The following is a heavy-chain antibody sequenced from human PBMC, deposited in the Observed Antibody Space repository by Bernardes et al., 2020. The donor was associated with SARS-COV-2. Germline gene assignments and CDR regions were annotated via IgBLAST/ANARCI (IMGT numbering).Heavy chain of an antibody. CDR1: GFTFSDHY. V-gene: IGHV3-72*01. J-gene: IGHJ4*02. CDR3: ARLDCSSTTCYFDY. D-gene: IGHD2-2*01. Sequence: GGSLRLSRAASGFTFSDHYMDWVRQAPGKGLEWVGRIRNKADSYTTEYAASVKGRFTISRDDSKNSLYVQMNSLKTDDTAVYYCARLDCSSTTCYFDYWGQGTLVTVSS. CDR2: IRNKADSYTT.